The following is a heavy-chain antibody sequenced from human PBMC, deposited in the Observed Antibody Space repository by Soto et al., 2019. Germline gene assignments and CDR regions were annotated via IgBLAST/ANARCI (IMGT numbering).Heavy chain of an antibody. V-gene: IGHV1-69*12. Sequence: QVQLVQSGAEVKKPGSSVKVSCKASGGTFSSYVISWARQAPGQGLERMGGIIPIFGTANYAQKFQGRVTIAAAELTSTTYMDLRSPRSDDTAVYYCARILRSTSEYYYGMDVWCQGTTVTVSS. J-gene: IGHJ6*02. CDR2: IIPIFGTA. D-gene: IGHD2-15*01. CDR1: GGTFSSYV. CDR3: ARILRSTSEYYYGMDV.